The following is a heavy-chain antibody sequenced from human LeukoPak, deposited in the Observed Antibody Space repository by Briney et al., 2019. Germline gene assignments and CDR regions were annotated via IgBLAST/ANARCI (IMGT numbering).Heavy chain of an antibody. CDR2: ISSSSSYI. CDR1: GFTSSSYS. V-gene: IGHV3-21*01. D-gene: IGHD3-9*01. J-gene: IGHJ6*03. Sequence: AGGSLRLSCAASGFTSSSYSMNWVRQAPGKGLEWVSSISSSSSYIYYADSVKGRFTISRDNAKNSLYLQMNSLRAEDTAVYYCARRYYDILTGPPPHYYYYYMDVWGKGTTVTVSS. CDR3: ARRYYDILTGPPPHYYYYYMDV.